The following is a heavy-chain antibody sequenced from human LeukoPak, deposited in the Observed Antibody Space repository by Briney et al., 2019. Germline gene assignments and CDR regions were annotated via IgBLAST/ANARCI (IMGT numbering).Heavy chain of an antibody. Sequence: GGSLRLSCAASGFTFSSYAMHWVRQAPGKGLEWVAVISYDGSNKYYADSVKGRFTISRDNSKNTLYLQMNSLRAEDTAVYYCARDPSLGQDAFDIWGQGTMVTVSS. D-gene: IGHD1-26*01. J-gene: IGHJ3*02. CDR3: ARDPSLGQDAFDI. CDR2: ISYDGSNK. CDR1: GFTFSSYA. V-gene: IGHV3-30-3*01.